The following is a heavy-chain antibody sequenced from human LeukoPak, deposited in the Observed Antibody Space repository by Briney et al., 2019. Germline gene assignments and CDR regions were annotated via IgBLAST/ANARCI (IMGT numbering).Heavy chain of an antibody. CDR1: GFTFSTYW. Sequence: PGGSLRLSCAPSGFTFSTYWMGWVRQAPGKGLEWLANINQGGSEKYYVDSVKGRFTISRDNAKNSLFLQMNSLRAEDTAVYYCARGRYYYGSGSYYNAYYYYYYGMDVWGQGTTVTVSS. D-gene: IGHD3-10*01. J-gene: IGHJ6*02. V-gene: IGHV3-7*01. CDR3: ARGRYYYGSGSYYNAYYYYYYGMDV. CDR2: INQGGSEK.